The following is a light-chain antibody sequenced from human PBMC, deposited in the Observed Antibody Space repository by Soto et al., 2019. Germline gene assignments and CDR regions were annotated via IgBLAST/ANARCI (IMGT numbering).Light chain of an antibody. V-gene: IGLV2-23*02. J-gene: IGLJ3*02. CDR2: EVN. Sequence: ALTQPASVSGSLGQSITLSCSGSGGDVGNYNLVSWYQQQPGKAPKLIIYEVNKAPSGVSNRFSGSKSGNTASLTISGLQPDDESHYYCCSYAGSSIWVFGGGTKLTVL. CDR1: GGDVGNYNL. CDR3: CSYAGSSIWV.